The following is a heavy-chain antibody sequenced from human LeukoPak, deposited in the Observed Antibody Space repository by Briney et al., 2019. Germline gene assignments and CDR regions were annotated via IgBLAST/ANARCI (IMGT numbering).Heavy chain of an antibody. CDR1: GGSISSSSSY. CDR2: IYYSGST. D-gene: IGHD5-12*01. J-gene: IGHJ4*02. CDR3: ARVSGYDWESFYDY. Sequence: SETLSLTCTVSGGSISSSSSYWGWIRQPPGKGLEWIGSIYYSGSTYYNPSLKSRVTISVDTSKNQFSLRLSSVTAADTAVYYCARVSGYDWESFYDYWGQGTLVTVSS. V-gene: IGHV4-39*07.